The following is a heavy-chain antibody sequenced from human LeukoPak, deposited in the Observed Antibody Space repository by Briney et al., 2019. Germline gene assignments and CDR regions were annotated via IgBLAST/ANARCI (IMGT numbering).Heavy chain of an antibody. J-gene: IGHJ3*02. Sequence: GASVKVSCKASGYTFTGYYMHWVRQAPGQGLEWMGIINPSGGSTSYAQKFQGRVTMTRDTSTSTVYMELSSLRSEDTAVYYCARPYCSGGSCYSRAFDIWGQGTMVTVSS. CDR3: ARPYCSGGSCYSRAFDI. CDR1: GYTFTGYY. CDR2: INPSGGST. D-gene: IGHD2-15*01. V-gene: IGHV1-46*01.